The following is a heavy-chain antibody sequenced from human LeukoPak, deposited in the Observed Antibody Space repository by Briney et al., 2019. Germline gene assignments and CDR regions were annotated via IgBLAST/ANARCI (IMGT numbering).Heavy chain of an antibody. D-gene: IGHD6-19*01. J-gene: IGHJ4*02. Sequence: GGSLRLSCAASGFTFSSYWMSWVGHAPGKGREGVANIKQDGSEKDYVDSVKGRFTISRDNAKNSLYMQMNSLRAEDTAVYYCARDDGAVAAFDYWGQGTLVTVSS. CDR1: GFTFSSYW. CDR3: ARDDGAVAAFDY. CDR2: IKQDGSEK. V-gene: IGHV3-7*03.